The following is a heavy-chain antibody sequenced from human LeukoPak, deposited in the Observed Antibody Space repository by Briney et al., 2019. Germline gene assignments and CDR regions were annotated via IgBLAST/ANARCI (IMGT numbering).Heavy chain of an antibody. CDR2: ISYDGSNK. V-gene: IGHV3-30*18. CDR1: GFTFSSYA. Sequence: PGGSLRLSCAASGFTFSSYAMSWVRQAPGKGLEWVAVISYDGSNKYYADSVKGRFTISRDNSKNTLYLQMNSLRAEDTAVYYCAKARRALAAAGTPIDYWGQGTLVTVSS. D-gene: IGHD6-13*01. J-gene: IGHJ4*02. CDR3: AKARRALAAAGTPIDY.